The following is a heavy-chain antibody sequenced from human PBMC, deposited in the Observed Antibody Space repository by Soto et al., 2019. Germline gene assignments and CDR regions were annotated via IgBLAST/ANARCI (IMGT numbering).Heavy chain of an antibody. J-gene: IGHJ4*02. V-gene: IGHV3-30*18. Sequence: QVQLVESGGGVVQPGRSLRLSCAASGFTFSSYGMHWVRQAPGKGLEWVAVISYDGSNKYYADSVKGRFTISRDNSKNTLYLQMNSLRAEDTAVYYCAKGRVVGAPGPDHYCGQGTLVTVSS. CDR2: ISYDGSNK. D-gene: IGHD1-26*01. CDR3: AKGRVVGAPGPDHY. CDR1: GFTFSSYG.